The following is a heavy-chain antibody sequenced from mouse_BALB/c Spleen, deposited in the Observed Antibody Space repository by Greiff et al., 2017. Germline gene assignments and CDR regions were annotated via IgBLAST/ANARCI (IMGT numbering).Heavy chain of an antibody. CDR3: SIPDRYDKETAWFAY. J-gene: IGHJ3*01. V-gene: IGHV5-6*01. D-gene: IGHD2-14*01. Sequence: EVKLVESGGDLVKPGGSLKLSCAASGFTFSSYGMSWVRQTPDKRLEWVATISSGGSYTYYPDSVKGRFTISRDNAKNTLYLQMSSLKSEDTAMYYCSIPDRYDKETAWFAYWGQGTLVTVSA. CDR1: GFTFSSYG. CDR2: ISSGGSYT.